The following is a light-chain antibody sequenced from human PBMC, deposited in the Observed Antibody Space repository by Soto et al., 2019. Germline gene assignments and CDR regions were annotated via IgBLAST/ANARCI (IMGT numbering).Light chain of an antibody. V-gene: IGKV1-9*01. Sequence: DIQLTQSPSFLSASVGDRVTITCRASQGISSYLAWYQQKPGKAPKLLIYAASTLQSGVPSRFSGSGSGTEFTLAISGLRREDFATYYCQQRNSYHPWTFGEGTKVEI. J-gene: IGKJ1*01. CDR1: QGISSY. CDR2: AAS. CDR3: QQRNSYHPWT.